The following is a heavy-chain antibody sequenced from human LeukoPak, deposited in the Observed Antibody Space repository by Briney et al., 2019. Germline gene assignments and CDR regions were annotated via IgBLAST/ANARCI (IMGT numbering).Heavy chain of an antibody. D-gene: IGHD3-10*01. Sequence: PGRSLRLSCAASGFTFDDYAMHWVRQAPGKGLEWVSAISGSGGSTYYADSVKGRFTISRDNSKNTPYLQMNSLRAEDTAVYYCAKDAKQYYYGSGSEYFQHWGQGTLVTVSS. CDR3: AKDAKQYYYGSGSEYFQH. V-gene: IGHV3-23*01. J-gene: IGHJ1*01. CDR1: GFTFDDYA. CDR2: ISGSGGST.